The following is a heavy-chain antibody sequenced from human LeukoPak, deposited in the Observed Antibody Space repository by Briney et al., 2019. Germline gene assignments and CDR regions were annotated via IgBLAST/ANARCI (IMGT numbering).Heavy chain of an antibody. J-gene: IGHJ4*02. D-gene: IGHD5-24*01. CDR2: IRYDGSNK. V-gene: IGHV3-30*02. Sequence: GGSLRLSCAASGFTFSSYGMHWVRQAPGKGLEWVAFIRYDGSNKYYADSVKGRFTISRDNSKNTLYLQMNSLRAEDTAVYYCAGEAGRWLQFLDYWGQGTLVTVSS. CDR3: AGEAGRWLQFLDY. CDR1: GFTFSSYG.